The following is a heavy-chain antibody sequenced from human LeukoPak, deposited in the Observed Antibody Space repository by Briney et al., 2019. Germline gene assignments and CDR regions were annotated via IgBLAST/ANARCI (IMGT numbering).Heavy chain of an antibody. D-gene: IGHD2-2*01. CDR3: ARGSGYRPFDF. V-gene: IGHV3-48*01. CDR1: GFTFSSYS. Sequence: PGGSLRLSCAASGFTFSSYSMNWVRQAPGKGLEWVSYISSSSSTMYYADSVKGRFTISRDNAKNSLYLQMNSLRAEDTAVYYCARGSGYRPFDFWGQGTLVTVSS. J-gene: IGHJ4*02. CDR2: ISSSSSTM.